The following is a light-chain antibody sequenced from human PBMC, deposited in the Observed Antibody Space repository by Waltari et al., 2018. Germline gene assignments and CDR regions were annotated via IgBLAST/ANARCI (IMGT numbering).Light chain of an antibody. J-gene: IGKJ1*01. CDR3: QQYDSYWT. Sequence: DIQMTQSPSTLSASVGDRVTITCRASPSVNSWVAWYQQKPRKAPKLLIFKASKLESGVPSRFSGSGSGTEFTLTISSLQPDDFATYHCQQYDSYWTFGQGTKVEIK. CDR2: KAS. V-gene: IGKV1-5*03. CDR1: PSVNSW.